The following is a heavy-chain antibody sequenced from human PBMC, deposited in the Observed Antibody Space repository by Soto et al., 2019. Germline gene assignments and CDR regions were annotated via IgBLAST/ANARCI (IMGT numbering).Heavy chain of an antibody. CDR2: IWYDGSNK. V-gene: IGHV3-33*01. J-gene: IGHJ3*02. CDR3: ARAAWETVTTLGAFDI. D-gene: IGHD1-1*01. Sequence: PGGSLRLSCAASGFTFSSYGMHWVRQAPGKGLEWVAVIWYDGSNKYYADSVKGRFTISRDNSKNTLYLQMNSLRAEDTAVYYCARAAWETVTTLGAFDIWGQGTMVTVSS. CDR1: GFTFSSYG.